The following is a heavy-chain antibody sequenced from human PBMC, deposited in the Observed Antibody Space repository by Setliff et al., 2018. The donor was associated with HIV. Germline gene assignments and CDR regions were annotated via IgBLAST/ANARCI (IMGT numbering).Heavy chain of an antibody. CDR2: IYYSGST. V-gene: IGHV4-31*03. Sequence: PSETLSLTCTVSGASISSGGYYWSWIRQHPGKGLEWIGYIYYSGSTYYNPSLKSRISMSVDTSENQFSLKVNSVTAADTAVYYCARRIDDSGSFPDKNWFDTWGQGSLVTVSS. CDR3: ARRIDDSGSFPDKNWFDT. J-gene: IGHJ5*02. CDR1: GASISSGGYY. D-gene: IGHD3-10*01.